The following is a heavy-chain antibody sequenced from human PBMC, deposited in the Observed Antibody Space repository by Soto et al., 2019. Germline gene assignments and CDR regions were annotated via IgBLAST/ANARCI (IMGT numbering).Heavy chain of an antibody. D-gene: IGHD3-3*01. Sequence: QVQLVQSGAEVKKPGASGKVSCKASGDTFINYDINRVLQATVLGLEWLGKINAKSGSKGYPQKVQDRVNMTRDSSISTDYMELSSLTEEDTAVYDCARVYYDFWRGQSYYHGLDAWGQGTAVTVSS. CDR3: ARVYYDFWRGQSYYHGLDA. CDR2: INAKSGSK. V-gene: IGHV1-8*01. J-gene: IGHJ6*02. CDR1: GDTFINYD.